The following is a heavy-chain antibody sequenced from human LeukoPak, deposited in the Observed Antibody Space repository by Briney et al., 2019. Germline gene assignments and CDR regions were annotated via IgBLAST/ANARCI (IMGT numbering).Heavy chain of an antibody. CDR2: IYPGDSDT. V-gene: IGHV5-51*01. Sequence: GESLKISGQGSGSPFTSYWIGWARRLPGKGLEWMGIIYPGDSDTTYSPSFQGQVTISADKSISTAYLQWSNLKASDTAMYYCARRAVAASCYFDYWGQGTLVTVSS. J-gene: IGHJ4*02. D-gene: IGHD6-19*01. CDR3: ARRAVAASCYFDY. CDR1: GSPFTSYW.